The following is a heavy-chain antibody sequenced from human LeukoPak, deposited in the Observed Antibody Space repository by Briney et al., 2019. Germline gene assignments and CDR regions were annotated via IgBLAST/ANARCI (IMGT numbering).Heavy chain of an antibody. CDR3: ARGGPLTIFGVVIDRGVYYYMDV. D-gene: IGHD3-3*01. CDR1: GGSFSGDY. CDR2: INHSGST. V-gene: IGHV4-34*01. Sequence: SQTLSLTCAVYGGSFSGDYWSWIRQPPGKGLEWIGEINHSGSTNYNPSLKSRVTISVDTSKNQFSLKLSSVTAADTAVYYCARGGPLTIFGVVIDRGVYYYMDVWGKGTTVTVSS. J-gene: IGHJ6*03.